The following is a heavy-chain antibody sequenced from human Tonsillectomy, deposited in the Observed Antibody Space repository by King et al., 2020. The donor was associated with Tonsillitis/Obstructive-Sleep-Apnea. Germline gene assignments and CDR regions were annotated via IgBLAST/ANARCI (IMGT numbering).Heavy chain of an antibody. CDR2: IYCDDDK. CDR3: AHSPGYCSGGSCYWFDP. V-gene: IGHV2-5*02. Sequence: TLKESGPTLVKPTQTLTLTCTFSGFSLSTSGVGVGWVRQPPGKALEWLALIYCDDDKRYSPSIKSRDTITKDTSKNQVVLTMINMDPVDTATYYCAHSPGYCSGGSCYWFDPWGQGTLVTVSS. J-gene: IGHJ5*02. CDR1: GFSLSTSGVG. D-gene: IGHD2-15*01.